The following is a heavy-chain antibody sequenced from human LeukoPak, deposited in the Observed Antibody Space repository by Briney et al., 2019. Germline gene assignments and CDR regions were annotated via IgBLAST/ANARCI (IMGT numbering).Heavy chain of an antibody. CDR1: GGSISSSTYY. D-gene: IGHD6-19*01. CDR2: IHHTGNT. Sequence: SETLSLTCTVSGGSISSSTYYWGWIRQPPGKGLEWIGSIHHTGNTFYNPSLKSRVTISVDTSKNQFSLKVKSVTAADTAVYYCARVVLSPFSGGWCVQGTHFDYWGQGTLVTVSS. V-gene: IGHV4-39*07. CDR3: ARVVLSPFSGGWCVQGTHFDY. J-gene: IGHJ4*02.